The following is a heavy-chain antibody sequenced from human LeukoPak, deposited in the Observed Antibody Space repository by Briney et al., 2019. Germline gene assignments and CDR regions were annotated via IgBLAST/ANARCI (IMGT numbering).Heavy chain of an antibody. J-gene: IGHJ4*02. CDR2: IYDSGST. D-gene: IGHD3-3*01. CDR3: ARFFWGGSKRLDY. V-gene: IGHV4-59*08. CDR1: GVSISGYY. Sequence: PSETLSLTCTVSGVSISGYYWSWIRQPPGKGLEWIGYIYDSGSTIYNPSLKSRFTISVDPSKNQFSLNLSSVTAANTAVYYCARFFWGGSKRLDYWGQGTVVTVSS.